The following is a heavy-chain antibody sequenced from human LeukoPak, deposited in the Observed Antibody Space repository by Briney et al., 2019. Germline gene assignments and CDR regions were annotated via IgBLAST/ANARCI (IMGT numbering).Heavy chain of an antibody. Sequence: PSETLSLTCTVSGGSISNHYWSWIRQPPGKGLEWIAYIYYSGSTKYNPSLRSRVTISVDTSKTQFSLKLSSVTAADTAVYYCARGPMNYYMDVWGKGTTVTVSS. CDR2: IYYSGST. CDR3: ARGPMNYYMDV. CDR1: GGSISNHY. J-gene: IGHJ6*03. D-gene: IGHD3-22*01. V-gene: IGHV4-59*11.